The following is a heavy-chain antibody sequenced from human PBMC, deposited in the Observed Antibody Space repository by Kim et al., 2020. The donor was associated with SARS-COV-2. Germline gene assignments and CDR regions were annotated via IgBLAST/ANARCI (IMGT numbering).Heavy chain of an antibody. D-gene: IGHD3-10*01. Sequence: KFQGRVTITRDTAASTAYMELSSLRSEDTAVYYCARVSTMVRGVIPAFGYWGQGTLVTVSS. J-gene: IGHJ4*02. CDR3: ARVSTMVRGVIPAFGY. V-gene: IGHV1-3*01.